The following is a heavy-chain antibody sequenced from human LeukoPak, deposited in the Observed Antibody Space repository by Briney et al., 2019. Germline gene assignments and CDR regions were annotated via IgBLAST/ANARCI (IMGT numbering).Heavy chain of an antibody. CDR3: ARRYCSGVSCYPDY. D-gene: IGHD2-15*01. CDR2: INPSGGGT. V-gene: IGHV1-2*02. J-gene: IGHJ4*02. Sequence: ASVRVSCKASVYTFSGYYIHWVRQAPGQGLEWMGWINPSGGGTKYAQKFQGRVTMTRDTSISTAYMELSTLTSDDTAVYFCARRYCSGVSCYPDYWGQGTLVTVSS. CDR1: VYTFSGYY.